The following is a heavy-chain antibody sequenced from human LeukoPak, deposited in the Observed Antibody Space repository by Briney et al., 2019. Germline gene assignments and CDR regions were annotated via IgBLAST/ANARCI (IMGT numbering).Heavy chain of an antibody. Sequence: SETLSLTCTVSGGSISSYYWSWIRQPPGKGLEWIGYIYYSGSTNYNPSLKSRVTISVDTSKNQFSLKLSSVTAADTAVYYCARDVDYWGQGTLVTASS. V-gene: IGHV4-59*01. CDR3: ARDVDY. J-gene: IGHJ4*02. CDR1: GGSISSYY. CDR2: IYYSGST.